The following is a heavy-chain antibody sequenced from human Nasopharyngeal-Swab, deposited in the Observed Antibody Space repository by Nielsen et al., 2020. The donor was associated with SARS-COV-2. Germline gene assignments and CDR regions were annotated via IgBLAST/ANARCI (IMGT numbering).Heavy chain of an antibody. D-gene: IGHD3-10*01. V-gene: IGHV3-33*06. CDR3: AKSGGVRGFVDAFDI. Sequence: WIRQPPGKGLEWVAVIWYDGSNKYYADSVKGRFTISRDNSKNTLYLQMNSLRAEDTAVYYCAKSGGVRGFVDAFDIWGQGTMVTVSS. CDR2: IWYDGSNK. J-gene: IGHJ3*02.